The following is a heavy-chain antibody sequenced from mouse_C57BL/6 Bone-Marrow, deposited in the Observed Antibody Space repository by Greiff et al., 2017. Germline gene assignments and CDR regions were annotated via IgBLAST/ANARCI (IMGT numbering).Heavy chain of an antibody. Sequence: EVQLQQSGPELVKPGASVKIPCKASGYTFTDYNMDWVKQSHGKSLEWIGDINPNNGGTIYNQKFKGKATLTVDKSSSTAYMELRSLTSEDTAVYYCARTYYSNFYYYAMDYWGQGTSVTVSS. CDR3: ARTYYSNFYYYAMDY. V-gene: IGHV1-18*01. CDR1: GYTFTDYN. D-gene: IGHD2-5*01. J-gene: IGHJ4*01. CDR2: INPNNGGT.